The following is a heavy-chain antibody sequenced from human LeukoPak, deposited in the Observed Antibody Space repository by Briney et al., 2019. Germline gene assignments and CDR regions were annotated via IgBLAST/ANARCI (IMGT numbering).Heavy chain of an antibody. CDR2: IYYTATT. Sequence: SATLSLTCAVAGGSISSYYWSWIRQPPGKGREWIGYIYYTATTNYTPSRKRRLTISVDTSKNQFSLKLNSVTAADTAVYYCASQGGNWNEVWFDSWGQGTLVTVSS. D-gene: IGHD1-1*01. V-gene: IGHV4-59*01. CDR3: ASQGGNWNEVWFDS. J-gene: IGHJ5*01. CDR1: GGSISSYY.